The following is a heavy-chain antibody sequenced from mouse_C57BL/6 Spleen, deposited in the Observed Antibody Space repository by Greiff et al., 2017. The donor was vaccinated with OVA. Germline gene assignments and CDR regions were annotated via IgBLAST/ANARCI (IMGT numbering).Heavy chain of an antibody. CDR1: GYTFTDYN. CDR2: INPNNGGT. V-gene: IGHV1-18*01. Sequence: VQLQQSGPELVKPGASVKIPCKASGYTFTDYNMDWVKQSHGKSLEWIGDINPNNGGTIYNQKFKGKATLTVDKSSSTAYMELRSLTSEDTAVYYCARRGYDYDEDWYFDVWGTGTTVTVAS. CDR3: ARRGYDYDEDWYFDV. D-gene: IGHD2-4*01. J-gene: IGHJ1*03.